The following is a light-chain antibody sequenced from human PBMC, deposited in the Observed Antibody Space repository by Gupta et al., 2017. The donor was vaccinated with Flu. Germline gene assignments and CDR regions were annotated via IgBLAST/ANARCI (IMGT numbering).Light chain of an antibody. J-gene: IGLJ1*01. Sequence: QSALTQPRSVSGSPGRSVPISCTGSSSDVGGSNYVSWYQQHPGKAPKLMIYAVSKRPSGVPDRFSGSKSGNTASLTISGLQAEDEAAYYCCSSSGGTYTKNVFGTGTEVTVL. CDR2: AVS. CDR1: SSDVGGSNY. V-gene: IGLV2-11*01. CDR3: SSSGGTYTKNV.